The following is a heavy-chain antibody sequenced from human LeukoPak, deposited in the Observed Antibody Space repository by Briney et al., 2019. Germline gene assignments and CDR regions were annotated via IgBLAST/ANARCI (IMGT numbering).Heavy chain of an antibody. Sequence: PSETLSLTCTVSGGSISSSSYYWGWIRQPPGGGLEWIGGIYYSGSTYYNPSLKSRVTISVDTSKNQFSLKLSSVTAADTAVYYCARGLYNYGHGDYWGQGTLVTVSS. D-gene: IGHD5-18*01. V-gene: IGHV4-39*01. CDR3: ARGLYNYGHGDY. CDR2: IYYSGST. CDR1: GGSISSSSYY. J-gene: IGHJ4*02.